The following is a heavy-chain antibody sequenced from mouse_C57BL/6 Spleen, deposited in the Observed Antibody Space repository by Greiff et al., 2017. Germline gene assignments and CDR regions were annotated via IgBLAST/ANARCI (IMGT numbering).Heavy chain of an antibody. V-gene: IGHV10-1*01. CDR3: GRQTYNSNRDYAMDY. J-gene: IGHJ4*01. Sequence: EVKLMESGGGLVQPKGSLKLSCAASGFSFNTYAMNWVRQAPGKGLEWVARIRSKSNNNATYYADSVKDRFTISRDDSESMLYLQMINLKTEDTAMYYCGRQTYNSNRDYAMDYWGQGTSVTFSS. CDR1: GFSFNTYA. CDR2: IRSKSNNNAT. D-gene: IGHD2-5*01.